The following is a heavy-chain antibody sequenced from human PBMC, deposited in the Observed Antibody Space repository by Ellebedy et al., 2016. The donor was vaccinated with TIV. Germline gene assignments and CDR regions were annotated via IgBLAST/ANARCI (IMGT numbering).Heavy chain of an antibody. CDR2: VNGDGVST. V-gene: IGHV3-74*01. Sequence: GESLKISCEASGFTFSYYWMHWVRQATGKGLVWVSGVNGDGVSTSYSDSEKGRFTISREHAKKTLYLQMTSLRAEDKAVYYCTRTLTSYYFDYWGQGALVTVSS. J-gene: IGHJ4*02. D-gene: IGHD2-21*02. CDR3: TRTLTSYYFDY. CDR1: GFTFSYYW.